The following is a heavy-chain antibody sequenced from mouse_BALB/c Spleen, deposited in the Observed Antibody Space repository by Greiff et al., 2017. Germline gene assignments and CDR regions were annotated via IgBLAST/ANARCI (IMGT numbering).Heavy chain of an antibody. D-gene: IGHD2-4*01. J-gene: IGHJ4*01. CDR3: ARGRDYDYAMDY. V-gene: IGHV5-6-5*01. Sequence: EVHLVESGGGLVKPGGSLKLSCAASGFTFSSYAMSWVRQTPEKRLEWVASISSGGSTYYPDSVKGRFTISRDNARNILYLQMSSLRSEDTAMYYCARGRDYDYAMDYWGQGTSVTVSS. CDR2: ISSGGST. CDR1: GFTFSSYA.